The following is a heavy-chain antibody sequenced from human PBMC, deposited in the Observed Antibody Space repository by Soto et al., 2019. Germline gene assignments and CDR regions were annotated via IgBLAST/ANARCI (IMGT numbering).Heavy chain of an antibody. CDR1: GFTFSSYS. Sequence: EVQLVESGGGLVKPGGSLRLSCAASGFTFSSYSMNWVRQAPGKGLEWVSSISSSSSYIYYADSVKGRFTISRDNAKNSLYLQMNSLRAEDTAVYYCARACAIVRRKQGCFGMDVWGQGTTVTVSS. CDR2: ISSSSSYI. D-gene: IGHD2-8*01. V-gene: IGHV3-21*01. J-gene: IGHJ6*02. CDR3: ARACAIVRRKQGCFGMDV.